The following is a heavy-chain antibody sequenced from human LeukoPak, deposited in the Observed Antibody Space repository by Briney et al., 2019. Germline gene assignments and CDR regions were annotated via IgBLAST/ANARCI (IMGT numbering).Heavy chain of an antibody. CDR3: ARGRPIAGYYYYYGMDV. Sequence: SETLSLTCAVYGGSFSGYYWSWIRQPPGKGLEWIGEINHSGSTNYSPSLKSRVTISVDTSKNQFSLKLSSVTAADTAVYYCARGRPIAGYYYYYGMDVWGQGTTVTVSS. J-gene: IGHJ6*02. CDR1: GGSFSGYY. V-gene: IGHV4-34*01. CDR2: INHSGST. D-gene: IGHD6-13*01.